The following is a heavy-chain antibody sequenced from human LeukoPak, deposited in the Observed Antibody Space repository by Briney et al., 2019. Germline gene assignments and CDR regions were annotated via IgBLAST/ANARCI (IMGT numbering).Heavy chain of an antibody. D-gene: IGHD3-3*01. CDR3: ARGTIPSWFDP. CDR1: GGSFSGYY. Sequence: SETLSLTCAVYGGSFSGYYWSWIRQPPGKGLEWIGEINHSGSTNYNPSLKSLVTISVDTSKNQFSLKLSSVTAADTAVYYCARGTIPSWFDPWGQGTLVTVSS. J-gene: IGHJ5*02. CDR2: INHSGST. V-gene: IGHV4-34*01.